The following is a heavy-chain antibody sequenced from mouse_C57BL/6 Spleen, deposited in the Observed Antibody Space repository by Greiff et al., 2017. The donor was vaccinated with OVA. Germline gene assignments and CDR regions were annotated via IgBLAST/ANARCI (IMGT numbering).Heavy chain of an antibody. CDR2: ISDGGSYT. V-gene: IGHV5-4*03. Sequence: EVKVVESGGGLVKPGGSLKLSCAASGFTFSSYAMSWVRQTPEKRLEWVATISDGGSYTYYPDNVKGRFTISRDNAKNNLYLQMSHLKSEDTAMYYCARVGDGSAWFAYWGQGTLVTVSA. D-gene: IGHD2-3*01. CDR1: GFTFSSYA. CDR3: ARVGDGSAWFAY. J-gene: IGHJ3*01.